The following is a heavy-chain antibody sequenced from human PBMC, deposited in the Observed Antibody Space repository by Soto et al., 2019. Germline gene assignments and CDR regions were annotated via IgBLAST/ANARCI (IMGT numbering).Heavy chain of an antibody. D-gene: IGHD3-22*01. CDR2: ISGSGGST. V-gene: IGHV3-23*01. J-gene: IGHJ4*02. CDR1: GFTFSSYA. CDR3: AKDSSGVVVVRYYFDY. Sequence: EVQLLESGGGLVQPGGSLRLSCAASGFTFSSYAMSWVRQAPGKGLEWVSAISGSGGSTYYADSVKGRFTISRDNAKNTLYLQMNSLRDEDTAVYYCAKDSSGVVVVRYYFDYWGQGTLVTVSS.